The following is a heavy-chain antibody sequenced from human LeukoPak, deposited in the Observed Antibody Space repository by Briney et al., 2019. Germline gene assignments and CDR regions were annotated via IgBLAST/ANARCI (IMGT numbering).Heavy chain of an antibody. V-gene: IGHV3-23*01. CDR2: ISGSGGST. D-gene: IGHD6-19*01. CDR3: AKGQVPFVGVAGTTDY. Sequence: GGSLRLSCAASGFTFSSYAMSWVRQAPGKGLEWVSAISGSGGSTYYADSVKGRFTISRDNSKNTLYLQMNSLRAEDTAVYYCAKGQVPFVGVAGTTDYWGQGTLVTVSS. CDR1: GFTFSSYA. J-gene: IGHJ4*02.